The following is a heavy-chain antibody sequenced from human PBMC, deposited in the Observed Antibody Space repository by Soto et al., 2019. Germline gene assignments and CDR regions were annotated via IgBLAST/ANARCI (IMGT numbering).Heavy chain of an antibody. CDR2: ITGSSSSI. D-gene: IGHD5-12*01. CDR3: ARLVASEAGYGMDA. Sequence: EVQLVESGGGLVKPGGSLRLSCAASGFIFYSHNMNWVRQAPGKGLEWVASITGSSSSIFYADSLKGRFTISRDNANNSLYLQMNNLRAEDTAVYYCARLVASEAGYGMDAWGQGTTVTVSS. V-gene: IGHV3-21*01. CDR1: GFIFYSHN. J-gene: IGHJ6*02.